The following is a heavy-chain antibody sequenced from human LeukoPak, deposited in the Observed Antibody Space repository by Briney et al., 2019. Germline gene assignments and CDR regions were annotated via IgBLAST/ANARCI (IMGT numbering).Heavy chain of an antibody. CDR1: GGTFSSYA. J-gene: IGHJ6*03. V-gene: IGHV1-69*13. D-gene: IGHD3-10*01. CDR2: IILIFGAA. CDR3: ARNHGSGSYYAPPGYYYYYMDV. Sequence: EASVKVSCKASGGTFSSYAISWVRQAPGQGLEWMGGIILIFGAANYAQKFQGGVTITADESTSTAYMELSSLRSEDTAVYYCARNHGSGSYYAPPGYYYYYMDVWGKGTTVTISS.